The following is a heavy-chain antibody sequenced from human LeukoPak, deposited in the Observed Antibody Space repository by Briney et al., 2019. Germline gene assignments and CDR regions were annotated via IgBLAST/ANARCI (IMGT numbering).Heavy chain of an antibody. D-gene: IGHD2-15*01. CDR3: GRDALVGYFSYYYMDV. V-gene: IGHV4-59*11. CDR1: GGSTSSHY. CDR2: ISNSGST. Sequence: SETLSLTCTVSGGSTSSHYWTWIRQFPVKGLEWIGDISNSGSTSYNPSLKSRVTISIDTSKNQFSLKLSSVTAADTAVYYCGRDALVGYFSYYYMDVWGKGTTVTVSS. J-gene: IGHJ6*03.